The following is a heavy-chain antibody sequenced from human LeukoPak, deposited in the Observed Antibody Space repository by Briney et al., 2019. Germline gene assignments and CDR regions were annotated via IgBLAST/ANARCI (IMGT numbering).Heavy chain of an antibody. V-gene: IGHV4-34*01. Sequence: PSETLSLTCAVYGGSFSGYYWSWIRQPPGKGLEWIGEINHSGSTNYNPSLKSRVTISIDTSKNQFSLKLSSVTAADTAVYYCARACETGTRYYYYYMDVWGKGTTVTVSS. CDR3: ARACETGTRYYYYYMDV. CDR1: GGSFSGYY. D-gene: IGHD1-1*01. J-gene: IGHJ6*03. CDR2: INHSGST.